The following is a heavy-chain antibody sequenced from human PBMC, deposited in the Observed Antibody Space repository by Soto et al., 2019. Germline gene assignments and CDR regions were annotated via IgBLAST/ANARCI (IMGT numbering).Heavy chain of an antibody. Sequence: GGSLRLSCAASGFSFSISPMHWVRQAPGKGPEWVALISYDGTNKFYADSVKGRFTISRDNSKSTLCLQVDSLRPEDAAVYYCARDPKTSGGQNWAFNYFDSWGQGNLVTVSS. D-gene: IGHD7-27*01. J-gene: IGHJ4*02. CDR2: ISYDGTNK. CDR3: ARDPKTSGGQNWAFNYFDS. V-gene: IGHV3-30-3*01. CDR1: GFSFSISP.